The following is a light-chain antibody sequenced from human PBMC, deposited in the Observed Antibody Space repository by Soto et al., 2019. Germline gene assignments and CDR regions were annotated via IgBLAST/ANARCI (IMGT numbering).Light chain of an antibody. CDR3: CSYAGSSNWV. CDR1: SSDVGSYNL. CDR2: EGS. Sequence: QSALTQPASVSGSPGHSITISCTGTSSDVGSYNLVSWYQQHPGKAPKLMIYEGSKRPSGVSNRFSGSKSGNTASLTISGLQAEDEADYYCCSYAGSSNWVFGGGTKVTVL. V-gene: IGLV2-23*01. J-gene: IGLJ3*02.